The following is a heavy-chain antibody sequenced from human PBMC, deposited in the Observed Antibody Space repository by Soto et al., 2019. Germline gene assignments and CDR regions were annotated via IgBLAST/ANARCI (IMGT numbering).Heavy chain of an antibody. CDR2: IYDSGNT. CDR1: GASISGSGHF. D-gene: IGHD3-9*01. Sequence: QVLLQESGPGLVKPSQTLSLTCTVSGASISGSGHFWTWVRQHPGKGLEWIGYIYDSGNTYYNPSLKSRAPISLDTSQNQFSLRLTSLTSADTAVYYCVRDRSHVLTRYFDSWGQGTLVIVSS. CDR3: VRDRSHVLTRYFDS. J-gene: IGHJ4*02. V-gene: IGHV4-31*03.